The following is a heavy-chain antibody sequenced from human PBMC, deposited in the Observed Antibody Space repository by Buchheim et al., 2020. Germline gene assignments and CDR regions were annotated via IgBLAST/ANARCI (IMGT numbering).Heavy chain of an antibody. CDR3: ARDRSVDTAMVDNFDY. J-gene: IGHJ4*02. CDR1: GFTFSSYW. Sequence: EVQLVESGGGLVQPGGSLRLSCAASGFTFSSYWMSWVRQAPGKGLEWVANIKQDGSEKYYVDSVKGRFTISRDNAKNSLYLQMNSLRAEDTAVYYCARDRSVDTAMVDNFDYWGQGTL. CDR2: IKQDGSEK. D-gene: IGHD5-18*01. V-gene: IGHV3-7*03.